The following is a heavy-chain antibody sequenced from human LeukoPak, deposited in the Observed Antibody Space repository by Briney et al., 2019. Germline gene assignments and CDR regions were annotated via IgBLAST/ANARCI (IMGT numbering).Heavy chain of an antibody. CDR3: VKDFGRVLGTPDY. D-gene: IGHD3-16*01. CDR1: GFTFSIYT. CDR2: IGGSGNGYST. J-gene: IGHJ4*02. V-gene: IGHV3-64D*06. Sequence: GGSLRPSCSASGFTFSIYTMYWVRQAPGKGLEYISTIGGSGNGYSTYYADSVKGRFTISRDNSKSTLYLQMSSLRTEDTAVYYCVKDFGRVLGTPDYWGQGTLVTVSS.